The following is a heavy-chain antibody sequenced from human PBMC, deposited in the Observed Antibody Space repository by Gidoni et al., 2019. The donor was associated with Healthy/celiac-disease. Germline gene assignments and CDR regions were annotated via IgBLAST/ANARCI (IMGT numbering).Heavy chain of an antibody. CDR2: ISSSSSYI. CDR3: ARDSYSSRGEFDY. Sequence: EVQLVESGGGLVKPGGSLRLSCAASGFTFSSYSMNWVRQAPGKGLEWVSSISSSSSYIYYADSVKGRFTISRDNAKNSLYLQMNSLRAEDTAVYYCARDSYSSRGEFDYWGQGTLVTVSS. V-gene: IGHV3-21*01. CDR1: GFTFSSYS. J-gene: IGHJ4*02. D-gene: IGHD6-13*01.